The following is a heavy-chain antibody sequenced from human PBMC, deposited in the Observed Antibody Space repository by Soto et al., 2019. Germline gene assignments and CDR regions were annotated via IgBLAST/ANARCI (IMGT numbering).Heavy chain of an antibody. CDR1: GGTIISYY. Sequence: SETLSLTCTVSGGTIISYYWSWIRQSPGKGLEWIGYIYYSGSTNYNPSLKSRVTISVDTSKNQFSLKLSSVTAADTAVYYCARSDGRYWGQGTLVTVSS. CDR3: ARSDGRY. J-gene: IGHJ4*02. CDR2: IYYSGST. V-gene: IGHV4-59*01.